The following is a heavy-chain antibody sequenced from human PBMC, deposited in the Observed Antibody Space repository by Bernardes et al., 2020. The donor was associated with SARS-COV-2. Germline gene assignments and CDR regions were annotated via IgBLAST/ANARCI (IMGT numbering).Heavy chain of an antibody. CDR3: TTGAEIYYDSSGFSYYFDF. D-gene: IGHD3-22*01. CDR1: GFTFSNAW. Sequence: GSLRLSCVASGFTFSNAWMNWVRQAPGKGLEWVGHIKRKTDGGTTDYAAPVKGRFTISGDDSKNTMYLQMNSLKTEDTAVYYCTTGAEIYYDSSGFSYYFDFWGQGTLVTVSS. V-gene: IGHV3-15*07. J-gene: IGHJ4*02. CDR2: IKRKTDGGTT.